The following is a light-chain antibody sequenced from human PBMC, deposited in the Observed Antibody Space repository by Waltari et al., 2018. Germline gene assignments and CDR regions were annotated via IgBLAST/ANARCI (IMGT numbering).Light chain of an antibody. Sequence: QSALTQPASVSGSLGQSITIPCTGSSSDLGSYDHVSWYHQHPGQAPKVIIFDVNYRPSGVSNRFSGSKSGITASLTISGLQAEDEADYFCKSFTTRATYVFGSGTRVTV. CDR2: DVN. CDR1: SSDLGSYDH. V-gene: IGLV2-14*03. CDR3: KSFTTRATYV. J-gene: IGLJ1*01.